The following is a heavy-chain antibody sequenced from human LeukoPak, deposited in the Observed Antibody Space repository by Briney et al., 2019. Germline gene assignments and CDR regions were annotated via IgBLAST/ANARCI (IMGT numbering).Heavy chain of an antibody. CDR2: IYTSGST. CDR3: ARGANYDFWSGPVFDY. V-gene: IGHV4-4*07. J-gene: IGHJ4*02. Sequence: SSETLSLTCTVSGGSISSYYWSWIRQPAGKGLEWIGRIYTSGSTNYNPSLKSRVTMSVDTSKNQFSLKLSSVTAADTAVYYCARGANYDFWSGPVFDYWGQGTLVTVSS. CDR1: GGSISSYY. D-gene: IGHD3-3*01.